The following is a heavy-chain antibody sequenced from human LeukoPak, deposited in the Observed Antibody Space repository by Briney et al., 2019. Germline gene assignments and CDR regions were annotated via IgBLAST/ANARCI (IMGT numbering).Heavy chain of an antibody. V-gene: IGHV1-2*06. Sequence: GASVKVSCKASGYTFTGYYMHWVRQAPGQGLEWMGRINPNSGGTNYAQKFQGRVTMTRDTSISTAYMELGRLRSDDTAVYYCARAAGAVAGTEGNDAFDIWGQGTMVTVSS. D-gene: IGHD6-19*01. CDR1: GYTFTGYY. CDR3: ARAAGAVAGTEGNDAFDI. CDR2: INPNSGGT. J-gene: IGHJ3*02.